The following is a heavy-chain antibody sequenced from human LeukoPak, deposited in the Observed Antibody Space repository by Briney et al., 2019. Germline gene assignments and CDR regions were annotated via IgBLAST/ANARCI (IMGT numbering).Heavy chain of an antibody. Sequence: SETLSLTCNVSGASISGSDYNWSWLRQPPGKGLEWIASIFYSGTIYNNPSLKSRTLISVDTSKNQFSLRLTSVTAADTAVYYCARGIHSTSFPRGYFDYWGQGTLVTVSS. J-gene: IGHJ4*02. CDR1: GASISGSDYN. CDR3: ARGIHSTSFPRGYFDY. V-gene: IGHV4-30-4*01. CDR2: IFYSGTI. D-gene: IGHD2-2*01.